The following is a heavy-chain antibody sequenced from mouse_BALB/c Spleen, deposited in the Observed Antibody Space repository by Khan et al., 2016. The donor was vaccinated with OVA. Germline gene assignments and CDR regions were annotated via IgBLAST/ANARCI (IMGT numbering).Heavy chain of an antibody. CDR1: GFTFNNYA. CDR2: VSSGGSYT. Sequence: EVELVESGGGLVRPGGSLKLSCAASGFTFNNYAMSWVRQTPEKRLEWVATVSSGGSYTYYPDSVKGRFTISRDHADNTLCLQMSSLRSEDTAMYYCARQGRIYDVPFDYWGQGTTLTVSS. D-gene: IGHD2-3*01. CDR3: ARQGRIYDVPFDY. V-gene: IGHV5-9-3*01. J-gene: IGHJ2*01.